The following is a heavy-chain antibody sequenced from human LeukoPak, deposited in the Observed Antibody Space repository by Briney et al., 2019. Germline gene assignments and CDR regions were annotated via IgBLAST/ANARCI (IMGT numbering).Heavy chain of an antibody. Sequence: PSETLSLTCTVSAVSISGSYWSWIRQPPGKGLEWIGYIHYSGSTNYNPSLKSRVTISVDTSKNQFSLKLSSVTAADTAVYFCAKGQMWLVSWGQGTLVTVSS. CDR2: IHYSGST. J-gene: IGHJ4*02. D-gene: IGHD2-21*01. CDR1: AVSISGSY. V-gene: IGHV4-59*01. CDR3: AKGQMWLVS.